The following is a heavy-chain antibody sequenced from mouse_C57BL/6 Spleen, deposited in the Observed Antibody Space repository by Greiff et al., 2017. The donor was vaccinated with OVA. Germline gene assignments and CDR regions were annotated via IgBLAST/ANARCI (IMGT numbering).Heavy chain of an antibody. J-gene: IGHJ4*01. V-gene: IGHV10-1*01. Sequence: EVQLQQSGGGLVQPKGSLKLSCAASGFSFNTYAMNWVRQAPGKGLEWVARIRSKSNNYATYYADSVKDRFTISRDDSESMLYLQMNNLKTEDTAMYYCVRHQGLYAMDYWGQGTSVTVSS. D-gene: IGHD2-4*01. CDR2: IRSKSNNYAT. CDR1: GFSFNTYA. CDR3: VRHQGLYAMDY.